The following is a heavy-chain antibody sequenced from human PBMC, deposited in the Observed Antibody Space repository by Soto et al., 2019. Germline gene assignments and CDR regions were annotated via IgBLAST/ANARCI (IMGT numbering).Heavy chain of an antibody. V-gene: IGHV5-51*01. D-gene: IGHD3-9*01. Sequence: GDYLKISCKGSGYSFTSYWIGWVRQMPGKGLEWMGIIYPGDSDTRYSPSFQGQVTISADKSISTAYRQWSSLKASDTAMYYCARRGYYDSLTGSNYYYGMDVWGQGTTVNVSS. J-gene: IGHJ6*02. CDR1: GYSFTSYW. CDR2: IYPGDSDT. CDR3: ARRGYYDSLTGSNYYYGMDV.